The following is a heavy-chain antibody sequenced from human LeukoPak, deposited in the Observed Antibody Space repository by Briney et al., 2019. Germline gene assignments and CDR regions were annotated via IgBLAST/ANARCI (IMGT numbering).Heavy chain of an antibody. CDR2: ISTSSSYI. J-gene: IGHJ3*02. D-gene: IGHD6-19*01. CDR1: GFTFSRNS. CDR3: ARGASVVAGSDDAFDI. Sequence: GGSLRLSCAASGFTFSRNSMNRVRQAPGKGLEWVSSISTSSSYIYYADSVKGRLTISRDNAKNSLYLQMNSLRVDDTAVYYCARGASVVAGSDDAFDIWGQGTMVAVSS. V-gene: IGHV3-21*01.